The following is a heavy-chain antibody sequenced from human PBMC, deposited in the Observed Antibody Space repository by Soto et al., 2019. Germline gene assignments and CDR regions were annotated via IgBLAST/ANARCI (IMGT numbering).Heavy chain of an antibody. CDR2: SSPFNGHT. CDR3: ARDAGSESYLAY. J-gene: IGHJ4*02. CDR1: GYTFTNYV. D-gene: IGHD1-26*01. V-gene: IGHV1-18*01. Sequence: HVQLVQSGGEVKKPGASVKVSCKPSGYTFTNYVISWVRQAPGQGLEYMGWSSPFNGHTKYAQKFQGRVTLTTETSTSTAYMELRSLINDDTAVYYCARDAGSESYLAYWGQGTLVSVSS.